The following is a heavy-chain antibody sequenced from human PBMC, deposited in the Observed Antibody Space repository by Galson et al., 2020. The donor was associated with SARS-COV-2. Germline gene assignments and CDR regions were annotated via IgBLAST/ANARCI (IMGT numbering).Heavy chain of an antibody. J-gene: IGHJ2*01. D-gene: IGHD3-10*02. CDR1: GGSFSGYH. Sequence: SETLSLTCAVYGGSFSGYHWSWIRQPPGKGLEWIGEINYMGTTNYNPSLKSRVTMSIDLFKNQFSLRLSSVTAADTATYYCARMRDRDVPWVYWNFDPWGRGTLVTVSS. V-gene: IGHV4-34*01. CDR3: ARMRDRDVPWVYWNFDP. CDR2: INYMGTT.